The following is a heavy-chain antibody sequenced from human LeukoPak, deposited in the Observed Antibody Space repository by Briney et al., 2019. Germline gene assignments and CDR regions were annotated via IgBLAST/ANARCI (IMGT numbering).Heavy chain of an antibody. V-gene: IGHV3-7*01. CDR3: ARDSPPKDRGGYYYDVFDI. CDR2: IKKDGSEK. Sequence: GGSLRLSCAASGFTFSRSWMAWFRQTPGKGLEWVANIKKDGSEKNYVDSVKGRFIISRENSKNSLYLQMNSLRGEDTAIYYCARDSPPKDRGGYYYDVFDIWGQGTMVTVSS. D-gene: IGHD3-22*01. J-gene: IGHJ3*02. CDR1: GFTFSRSW.